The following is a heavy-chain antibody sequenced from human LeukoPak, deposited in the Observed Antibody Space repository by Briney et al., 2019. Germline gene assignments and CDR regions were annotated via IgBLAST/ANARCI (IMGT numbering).Heavy chain of an antibody. D-gene: IGHD5-24*01. CDR3: AKDQHNAQIERRWLQFGHSVFGLLDY. CDR2: ISYDGSNK. CDR1: GFTFSSYG. V-gene: IGHV3-30*18. J-gene: IGHJ4*02. Sequence: GGSLRLSCAASGFTFSSYGMHWVRQAPGKGLEWVAVISYDGSNKYYADSVKGRFTISRDNSKNTLYLQMNSLRAEDTAVYYCAKDQHNAQIERRWLQFGHSVFGLLDYWGQGTLVTVS.